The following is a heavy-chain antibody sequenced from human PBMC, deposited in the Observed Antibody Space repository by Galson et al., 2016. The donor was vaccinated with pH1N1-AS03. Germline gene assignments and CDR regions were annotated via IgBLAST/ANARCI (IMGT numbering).Heavy chain of an antibody. J-gene: IGHJ6*02. CDR2: INSDGSGT. D-gene: IGHD6-25*01. CDR3: VSETSGWPRDYFYGMDV. V-gene: IGHV3-74*03. Sequence: SLRLSCAASGVTFSYYWMHWVRQAPGKGLVWVSGINSDGSGTMYADSVKGRFTISRDNAKNSVSLQMKSLRVEDTAVYYCVSETSGWPRDYFYGMDVWGPGTTVTVSS. CDR1: GVTFSYYW.